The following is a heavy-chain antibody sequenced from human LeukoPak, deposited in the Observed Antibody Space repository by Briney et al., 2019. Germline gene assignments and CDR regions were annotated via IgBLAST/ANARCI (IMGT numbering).Heavy chain of an antibody. Sequence: GGSLRLSCAASGFTFSSYSMNWVRQAPGKGLEWVSSISSSSSYIYYADSVKGRFTISRDNAKNSLYLQMNSLRAEDTAVYCCARGVGAVAGTENWFDPWGQGTLVTVSS. D-gene: IGHD6-19*01. CDR2: ISSSSSYI. J-gene: IGHJ5*02. CDR3: ARGVGAVAGTENWFDP. V-gene: IGHV3-21*01. CDR1: GFTFSSYS.